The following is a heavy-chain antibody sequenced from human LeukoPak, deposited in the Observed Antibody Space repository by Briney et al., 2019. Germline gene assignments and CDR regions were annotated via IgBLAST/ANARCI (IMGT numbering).Heavy chain of an antibody. D-gene: IGHD3-10*01. CDR1: GFTFSSYG. Sequence: GGSLRLSCAASGFTFSSYGMHWVRQAPGKGLEGVAVISYDGSNKYYADSVKGRFTISRDNSKDTLYLQMNSLRAEDTAVYYCARVGTSYYGSGSYYNYFGMDVWGQGTTVTVSS. J-gene: IGHJ6*02. CDR2: ISYDGSNK. V-gene: IGHV3-30*03. CDR3: ARVGTSYYGSGSYYNYFGMDV.